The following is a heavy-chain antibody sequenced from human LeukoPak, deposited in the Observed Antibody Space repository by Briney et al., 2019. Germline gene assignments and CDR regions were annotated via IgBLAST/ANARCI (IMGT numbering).Heavy chain of an antibody. V-gene: IGHV4-59*11. CDR2: IYYSGST. J-gene: IGHJ2*01. D-gene: IGHD3-3*01. Sequence: PSETLSLTCTVSGGSISSHYWSWIRQPPGKGLEWIGYIYYSGSTNYNPSLKRRLTISVDTSKNQFPLKLSSVTAADTAVYYCARGHDFWSAWYFDLWGRGTLVTVSS. CDR3: ARGHDFWSAWYFDL. CDR1: GGSISSHY.